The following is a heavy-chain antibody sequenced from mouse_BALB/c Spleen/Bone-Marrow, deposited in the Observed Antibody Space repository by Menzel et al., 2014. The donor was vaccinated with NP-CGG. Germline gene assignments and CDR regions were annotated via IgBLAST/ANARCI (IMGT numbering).Heavy chain of an antibody. CDR3: ARESNYFDN. CDR2: IWGEGIT. Sequence: VQVVESGPGLAAPSQSLSITCTASGFSLTVYGVNWVRQPTGKGLEWLGMIWGEGITDYNSAFKSRLSINKDDAKSQIFIKMNSLQTEDTHKCYYARESNYFDNWGQGTTLTVSA. V-gene: IGHV2-6-7*01. CDR1: GFSLTVYG. J-gene: IGHJ2*01. D-gene: IGHD5-1*01.